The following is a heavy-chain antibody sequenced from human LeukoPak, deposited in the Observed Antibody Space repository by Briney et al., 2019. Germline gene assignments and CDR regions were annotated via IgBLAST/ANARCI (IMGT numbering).Heavy chain of an antibody. CDR2: ISYDGSNK. CDR1: GFTFSSYA. V-gene: IGHV3-30*04. CDR3: ARAPSAAGS. D-gene: IGHD6-19*01. Sequence: PGGPLRLSCAASGFTFSSYAMHWVRQAPGKGLEWVAVISYDGSNKYYADSAKGRFTISRDNSKNTLYLQMNSLRAEDTAVYYCARAPSAAGSWGQGTLVTVSS. J-gene: IGHJ5*02.